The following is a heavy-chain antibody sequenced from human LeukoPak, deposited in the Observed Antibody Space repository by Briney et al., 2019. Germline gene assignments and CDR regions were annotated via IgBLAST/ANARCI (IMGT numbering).Heavy chain of an antibody. Sequence: PSETLSLTCAVYGGSLSGYYWSWVRQPPGKGLEWIGEINHIGSTNYNPSLKSRVTISVDKSKNQFSLKLSSVTAAGTAVYYCARGSGWWELLSKYYFDYWGQGTLVTVSS. CDR2: INHIGST. J-gene: IGHJ4*02. V-gene: IGHV4-34*01. CDR1: GGSLSGYY. CDR3: ARGSGWWELLSKYYFDY. D-gene: IGHD1-26*01.